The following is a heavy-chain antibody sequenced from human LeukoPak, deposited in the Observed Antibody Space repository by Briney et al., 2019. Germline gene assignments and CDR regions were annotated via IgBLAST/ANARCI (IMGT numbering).Heavy chain of an antibody. V-gene: IGHV1-2*04. J-gene: IGHJ6*02. CDR2: INPNSGGT. CDR1: GYTFTGYY. D-gene: IGHD3-10*01. Sequence: ASVKVSCKASGYTFTGYYMHWVRQAPGQGLEWMGWINPNSGGTNYAQKFQGWVTMTWDTSISTAYMELSRLRSDDTAVYYCARESHYYGSGSFGYYYYGMDVWGQGTTVTVSS. CDR3: ARESHYYGSGSFGYYYYGMDV.